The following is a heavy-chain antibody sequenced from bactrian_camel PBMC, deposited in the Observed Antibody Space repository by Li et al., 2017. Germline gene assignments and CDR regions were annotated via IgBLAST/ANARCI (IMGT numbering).Heavy chain of an antibody. J-gene: IGHJ4*01. CDR2: MYTGFGGGNI. CDR3: ATSV. V-gene: IGHV3S31*01. CDR1: GNTISRYC. D-gene: IGHD3*01. Sequence: EVQLVESGGGSVQVGGSLRLSCVASGNTISRYCMGWFRQPPGKEREGVAAMYTGFGGGNIYYDDSVKGRFTISRDNAKNTLYLQMNSLKTEDTAVYYCATSVWGQGTQVTVS.